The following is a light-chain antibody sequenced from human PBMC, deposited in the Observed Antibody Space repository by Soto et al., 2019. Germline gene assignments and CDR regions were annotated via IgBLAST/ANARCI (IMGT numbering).Light chain of an antibody. CDR2: KAS. J-gene: IGKJ5*01. Sequence: DLQMTQSPSTLSASVGDRVTITCRASQSISSWLAWYQQKPGKAPKLLIYKASSLESGVPSRFSGSGSGTEFTLTISSLQPEDFATYFCQQYNTYSTFGQGTRLEIK. CDR3: QQYNTYST. CDR1: QSISSW. V-gene: IGKV1-5*03.